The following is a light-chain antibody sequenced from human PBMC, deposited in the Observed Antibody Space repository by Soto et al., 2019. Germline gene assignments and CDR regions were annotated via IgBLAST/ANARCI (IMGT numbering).Light chain of an antibody. V-gene: IGKV1-39*01. J-gene: IGKJ2*01. CDR1: QSISNY. Sequence: DIQMTQSPSSLSASAGDRVTITCRTSQSISNYLNWYQQKPGKAPKLLIYAASSLPSGVPSRFSGSASGTDFTLTISSLQPEDFATYYCQQSYSTPYTFGQGTKLEI. CDR2: AAS. CDR3: QQSYSTPYT.